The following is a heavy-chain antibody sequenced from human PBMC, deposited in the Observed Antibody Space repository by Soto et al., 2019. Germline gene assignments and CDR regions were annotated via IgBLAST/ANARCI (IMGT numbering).Heavy chain of an antibody. CDR1: RGSIYTSNW. CDR3: ARGGQFHWWLDP. J-gene: IGHJ5*02. Sequence: QVQVHESGPGLVKPSATLSLTCSVSRGSIYTSNWWTWIRQTPEKGLEWIGQIFHDGSVNYNPSLKSRVSISLDESNNQFSLHLSSVTAADTAVYYCARGGQFHWWLDPWGQGTLVTVSS. D-gene: IGHD3-9*01. V-gene: IGHV4-4*02. CDR2: IFHDGSV.